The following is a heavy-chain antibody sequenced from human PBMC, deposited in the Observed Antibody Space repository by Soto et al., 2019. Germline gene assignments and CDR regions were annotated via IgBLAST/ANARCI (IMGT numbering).Heavy chain of an antibody. D-gene: IGHD4-17*01. CDR3: ARDRINYGDYGADY. CDR1: GFTFSSYS. Sequence: GGSLRLSCAASGFTFSSYSMNWVRQAPGKGLEWVSYISSSSSTIYYADSVKGRFTISRDNAKNSLYLQMNSLRAEDTAVYYCARDRINYGDYGADYWGQGTLVTVSS. CDR2: ISSSSSTI. V-gene: IGHV3-48*01. J-gene: IGHJ4*02.